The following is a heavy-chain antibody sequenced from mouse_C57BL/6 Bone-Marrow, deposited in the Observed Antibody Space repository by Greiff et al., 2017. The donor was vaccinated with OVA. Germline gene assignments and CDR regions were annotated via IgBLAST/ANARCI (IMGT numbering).Heavy chain of an antibody. D-gene: IGHD2-4*01. Sequence: EVKLMESGGGLVQPGGSLKLSCAASGFTFSDYYMYWVRQTPEKRLEWVAYISNGGGSTYYPDTVKGRFTISRDNAKNTLYLQMSRLKSEDTAMYYCARHIYYDYDAVHYYAMDYWGQGTSVTVSS. CDR1: GFTFSDYY. CDR3: ARHIYYDYDAVHYYAMDY. V-gene: IGHV5-12*01. J-gene: IGHJ4*01. CDR2: ISNGGGST.